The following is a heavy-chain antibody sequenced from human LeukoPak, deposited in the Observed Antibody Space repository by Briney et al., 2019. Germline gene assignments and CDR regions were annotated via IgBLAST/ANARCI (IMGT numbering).Heavy chain of an antibody. D-gene: IGHD4-17*01. CDR2: INHSGST. Sequence: SETLSLTCAVYGGSFSGYYWSWIRQPPGKGLEWIGEINHSGSTNYNPSLKSRVTISVDTSKNQFSLELSSVTAADTAGYYWARSVTRWDWFDPWGQGTLVTVSS. CDR3: ARSVTRWDWFDP. J-gene: IGHJ5*02. V-gene: IGHV4-34*01. CDR1: GGSFSGYY.